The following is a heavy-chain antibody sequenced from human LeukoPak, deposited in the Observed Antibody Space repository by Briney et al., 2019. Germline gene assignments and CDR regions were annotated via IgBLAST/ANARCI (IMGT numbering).Heavy chain of an antibody. CDR2: ISGSGGST. V-gene: IGHV3-23*01. D-gene: IGHD1-26*01. CDR1: GFTFSSYA. J-gene: IGHJ4*02. CDR3: AKDQWELLGYFDY. Sequence: GGSLRLYCAASGFTFSSYAMSWVRQAPGKGLEWVSAISGSGGSTYYADSVKGRFTISRDNSKNTLYLQMNSLRAEDTAVYYCAKDQWELLGYFDYWGQGTLVTVSS.